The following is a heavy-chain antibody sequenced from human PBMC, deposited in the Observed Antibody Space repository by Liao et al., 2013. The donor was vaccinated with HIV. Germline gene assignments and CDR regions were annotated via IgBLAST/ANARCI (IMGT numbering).Heavy chain of an antibody. J-gene: IGHJ4*02. D-gene: IGHD5-12*01. V-gene: IGHV4-61*02. CDR2: IYTSGST. CDR1: GGSISSSSYY. CDR3: ARGVSGYDFWNY. Sequence: QVQLQESGPGLVKPSETLSLTCTVSGGSISSSSYYWSWIRQPAGKGLEWIGRIYTSGSTNYNPSLKSRVTISVDTSKNQFSLKLSSVTAADTAVYYCARGVSGYDFWNYWGQGTLVTVSS.